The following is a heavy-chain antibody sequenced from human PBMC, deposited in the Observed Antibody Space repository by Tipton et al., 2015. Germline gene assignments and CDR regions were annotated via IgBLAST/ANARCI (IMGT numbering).Heavy chain of an antibody. CDR2: ISHSGNT. V-gene: IGHV4-38-2*01. Sequence: LRLSCGVAGYSISRGYYWGWIRQPPGKGLEWIGSISHSGNTYYNPSLKSRVTMSRDTSKNQFPLKLTSVTAADTAVYYCACQDYDSLTRDYQTVDYWGQGTLVTVSS. CDR3: ACQDYDSLTRDYQTVDY. D-gene: IGHD3-9*01. J-gene: IGHJ4*02. CDR1: GYSISRGYY.